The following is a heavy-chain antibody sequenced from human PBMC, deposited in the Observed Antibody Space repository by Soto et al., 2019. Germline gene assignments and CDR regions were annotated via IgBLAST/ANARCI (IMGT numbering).Heavy chain of an antibody. CDR1: GYTFSNYG. J-gene: IGHJ5*02. CDR2: ISLYSDGT. Sequence: ASVKVSCKTSGYTFSNYGITWVRQAPGQPLEWLGWISLYSDGTSYAQKFRGKVSMTTDTSTTTAYMELRSLRSDDTAVYYCARVVPGAEAWFGPWGQGTLVTVSS. CDR3: ARVVPGAEAWFGP. V-gene: IGHV1-18*01.